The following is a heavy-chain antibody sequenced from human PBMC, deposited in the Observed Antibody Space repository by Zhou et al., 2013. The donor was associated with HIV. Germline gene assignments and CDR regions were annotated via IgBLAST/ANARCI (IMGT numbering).Heavy chain of an antibody. Sequence: QVQLVQSGAEVKKPGSSVKVSCTASGGTFSSYAINWVRQAPGQGPEWMGGINPSSGAANYAQKFQDRFTISLDKSTTTAYMELGSLRSEDTAVYYCARTHKGRSFDYWGQGTLVTVSS. CDR3: ARTHKGRSFDY. CDR2: INPSSGAA. V-gene: IGHV1-69*13. CDR1: GGTFSSYA. J-gene: IGHJ4*02. D-gene: IGHD3-10*01.